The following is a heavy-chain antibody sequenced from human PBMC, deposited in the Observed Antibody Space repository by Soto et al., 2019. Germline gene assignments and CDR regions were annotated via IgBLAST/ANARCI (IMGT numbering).Heavy chain of an antibody. J-gene: IGHJ4*02. CDR3: ARAHYDFWSGSYYFDY. CDR2: INHSGST. Sequence: SEILSLTCAVYGGSFSGYYWSWIRQPPGKGLEWIGEINHSGSTNYNPSLKSRVTISVDTSKNQFSLKLSSVTAADTAVYYCARAHYDFWSGSYYFDYWGQGTLVTVSS. D-gene: IGHD3-3*01. CDR1: GGSFSGYY. V-gene: IGHV4-34*01.